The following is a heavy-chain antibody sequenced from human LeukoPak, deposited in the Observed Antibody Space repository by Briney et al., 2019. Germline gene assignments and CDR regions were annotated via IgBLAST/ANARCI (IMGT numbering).Heavy chain of an antibody. CDR2: IIPIFGTA. J-gene: IGHJ4*02. CDR1: GGTFSSYA. CDR3: ASFGNRYNWNGVDY. V-gene: IGHV1-69*05. D-gene: IGHD1-1*01. Sequence: GASVKVSCKASGGTFSSYAISWVRQAPGQGLEWMGGIIPIFGTANYAQKFQGRVTITTDESTSTAYMELSSLRSEDTAVYYCASFGNRYNWNGVDYWGQGTLVTVSS.